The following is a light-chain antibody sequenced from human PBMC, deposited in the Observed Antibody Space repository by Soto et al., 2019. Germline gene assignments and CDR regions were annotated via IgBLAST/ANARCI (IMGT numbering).Light chain of an antibody. J-gene: IGKJ3*01. CDR2: GVS. Sequence: ESVLTQSPGTLSLSPGERATLSCRASQNVSSVYVAWYQQKPGQAPRLLIYGVSSRATGIPDRFSGSGSGTDFTLTISRLEPEDSAVYYCQQYGSSVVTFGPGTKVDIK. CDR1: QNVSSVY. V-gene: IGKV3-20*01. CDR3: QQYGSSVVT.